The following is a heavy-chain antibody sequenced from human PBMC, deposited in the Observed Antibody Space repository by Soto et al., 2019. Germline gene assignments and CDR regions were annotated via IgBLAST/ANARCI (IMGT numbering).Heavy chain of an antibody. CDR2: IGDSGGAM. Sequence: QVLLEESGGGLGKPGGSLRLSCAASGFTFGDYYMIWIRQAPGKGLAWVAYIGDSGGAMYYEDSVKGRFTISRDNAKNSLYLEMSSLRVEDTAVYYCAREGASGSHLLGGIDYWGQGILVTVSS. CDR3: AREGASGSHLLGGIDY. J-gene: IGHJ4*02. V-gene: IGHV3-11*01. D-gene: IGHD3-10*01. CDR1: GFTFGDYY.